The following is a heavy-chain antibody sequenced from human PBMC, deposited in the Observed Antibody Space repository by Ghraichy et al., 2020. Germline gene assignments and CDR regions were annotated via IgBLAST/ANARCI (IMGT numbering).Heavy chain of an antibody. J-gene: IGHJ6*03. CDR3: SGGLNSGHYYYYYYMDV. V-gene: IGHV4-59*01. Sequence: SQTLSLTCTVSGGPISSYYWNWIRQPPGRGLEWIGYIYYNGNTNYNPSLKSRLTISQDTSNNQFSLRLSSVTAADTAVYYCSGGLNSGHYYYYYYMDVWGKGTTVTVCS. CDR2: IYYNGNT. CDR1: GGPISSYY. D-gene: IGHD1-26*01.